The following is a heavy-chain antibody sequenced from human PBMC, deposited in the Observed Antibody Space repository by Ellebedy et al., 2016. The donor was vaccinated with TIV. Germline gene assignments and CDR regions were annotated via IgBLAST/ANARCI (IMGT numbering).Heavy chain of an antibody. CDR2: IYYSGST. Sequence: GSLRLSXTVSGGSISSSSYYWGWIRQPPGKGLEWIGSIYYSGSTYYNPSLKSRVTISVDTSKNQFSLKLSSVTAADTAVYYCARVRYRGYSSSWYREDSRAYFDYWGQGTLVTVSS. CDR1: GGSISSSSYY. J-gene: IGHJ4*02. CDR3: ARVRYRGYSSSWYREDSRAYFDY. D-gene: IGHD6-13*01. V-gene: IGHV4-39*07.